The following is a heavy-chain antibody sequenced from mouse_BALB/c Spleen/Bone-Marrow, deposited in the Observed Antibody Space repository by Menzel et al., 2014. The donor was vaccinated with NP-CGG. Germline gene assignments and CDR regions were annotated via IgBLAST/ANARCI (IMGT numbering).Heavy chain of an antibody. J-gene: IGHJ2*01. CDR3: AREGGGLGHFDY. V-gene: IGHV3-5*02. CDR1: GISITTGNYR. Sequence: EVKLVESGPGLVKPSQTVSLTCTVTGISITTGNYRWSWTRQFPGNKLEWIGYIYYSGTITYNPSLTSRTTITRDTSKNQFFLEMNSLTAEDTATYYCAREGGGLGHFDYWGQGTTLTVSS. D-gene: IGHD4-1*01. CDR2: IYYSGTI.